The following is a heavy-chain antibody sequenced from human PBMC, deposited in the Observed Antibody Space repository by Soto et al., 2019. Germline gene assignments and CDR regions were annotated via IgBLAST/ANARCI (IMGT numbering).Heavy chain of an antibody. Sequence: QVQLVQSGAEVKKPGASVKVSCKISGYTFTAYYIHWVRQAPGQGREWLGWISPNSGGTNSAQKFQGRVTMTADTSITTAYLEVSRLMSDDTAVYYCARGPKTTNTWFIPDYWGQGTLVTVSS. CDR2: ISPNSGGT. CDR1: GYTFTAYY. CDR3: ARGPKTTNTWFIPDY. D-gene: IGHD1-1*01. V-gene: IGHV1-2*02. J-gene: IGHJ4*02.